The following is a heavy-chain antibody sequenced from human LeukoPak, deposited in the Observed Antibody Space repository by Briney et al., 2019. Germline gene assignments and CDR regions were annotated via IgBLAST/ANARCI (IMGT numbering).Heavy chain of an antibody. J-gene: IGHJ6*02. CDR3: ARGVLFYYDFGYYGMDV. D-gene: IGHD3-3*01. CDR1: GFTVSSNY. CDR2: IYSGGST. Sequence: GGSLTLSCAASGFTVSSNYMSWVGQAPGKGLEWVSVIYSGGSTYYADSVKGRFTISRHNSKNTLYLQMNSLRAEDTAVYYCARGVLFYYDFGYYGMDVWDQETRVTVSS. V-gene: IGHV3-53*04.